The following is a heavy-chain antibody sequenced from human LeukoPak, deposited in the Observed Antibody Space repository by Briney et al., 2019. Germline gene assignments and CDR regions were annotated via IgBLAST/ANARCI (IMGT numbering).Heavy chain of an antibody. Sequence: GGSLSLSCAASGFTFSDSWMSWVRQAPGKGLEWVANMNQDGSAKGYVDSVKGRFTISRDNARNSLYLQMSSLRPEDTAVYYCATYTHWVAGDVWGQGTTVTVSS. J-gene: IGHJ6*02. CDR1: GFTFSDSW. CDR3: ATYTHWVAGDV. CDR2: MNQDGSAK. V-gene: IGHV3-7*01. D-gene: IGHD3-16*01.